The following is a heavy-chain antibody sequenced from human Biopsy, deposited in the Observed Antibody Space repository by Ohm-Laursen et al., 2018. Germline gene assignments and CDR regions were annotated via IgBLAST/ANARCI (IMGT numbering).Heavy chain of an antibody. CDR2: FAPENGKT. D-gene: IGHD1-1*01. J-gene: IGHJ4*02. V-gene: IGHV1-24*01. CDR3: AADINVWNVNY. Sequence: SVKISCKASGYTLTELSMHWVRQAPGRGLEWMGGFAPENGKTIYAQKFQGRVTMTEDTSTDTAYMELSSLRSEDTAVYYYAADINVWNVNYWGQGTQVTVSS. CDR1: GYTLTELS.